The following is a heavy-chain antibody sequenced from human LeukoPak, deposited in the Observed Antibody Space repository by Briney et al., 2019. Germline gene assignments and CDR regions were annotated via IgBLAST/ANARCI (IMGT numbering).Heavy chain of an antibody. CDR1: GFTFSSYW. CDR2: INSDGSST. Sequence: PGGSLRLSCAASGFTFSSYWMHWVRQAPGKGLVWVSRINSDGSSTSYADSVKGRFTISRDNAKNTLYLQMNSLRAEDTAVYYCAQRHSRGRFYFAYWGQGTLVTVSS. D-gene: IGHD6-13*01. J-gene: IGHJ4*02. CDR3: AQRHSRGRFYFAY. V-gene: IGHV3-74*01.